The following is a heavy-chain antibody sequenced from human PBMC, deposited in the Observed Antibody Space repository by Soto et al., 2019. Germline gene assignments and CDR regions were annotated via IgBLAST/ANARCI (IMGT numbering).Heavy chain of an antibody. Sequence: SVKVSCKASGGTFSSYAISWVRQAPGQGLEWMGGIIPIFGTANYAQKFQGRVTITADESTSTAYMELSSLRSEDTAVYYCARVLVAGEYYFDYWGQGTLVTVSS. D-gene: IGHD6-19*01. CDR1: GGTFSSYA. J-gene: IGHJ4*02. V-gene: IGHV1-69*13. CDR3: ARVLVAGEYYFDY. CDR2: IIPIFGTA.